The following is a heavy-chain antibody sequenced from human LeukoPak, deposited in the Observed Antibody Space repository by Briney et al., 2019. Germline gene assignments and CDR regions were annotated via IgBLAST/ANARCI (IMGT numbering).Heavy chain of an antibody. V-gene: IGHV4-59*01. J-gene: IGHJ3*02. D-gene: IGHD3-3*01. CDR2: INYSGST. CDR1: GGSISNYY. CDR3: ARFGGPHAFDI. Sequence: SETLSLTCTVSGGSISNYYWSWLRQPPGKGLEWIAYINYSGSTNYNPSLKSRVTISVDTSKNHFSLTLSSVTAADTAVYYCARFGGPHAFDIWDQGTMVTVSS.